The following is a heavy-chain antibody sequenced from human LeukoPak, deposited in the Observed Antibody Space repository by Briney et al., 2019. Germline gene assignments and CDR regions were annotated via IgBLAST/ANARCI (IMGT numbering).Heavy chain of an antibody. CDR1: GFTFGSYW. Sequence: GGSLRLSCAASGFTFGSYWMIWVRQMPGKGLEWMAIINPGDSDTRYSPSFQGQVTISADKSISTVYLQWGSLKASDTAMYYCARQPGAGWFDPWGQGTLVTVSS. CDR3: ARQPGAGWFDP. CDR2: INPGDSDT. D-gene: IGHD3-10*01. V-gene: IGHV5-51*01. J-gene: IGHJ5*02.